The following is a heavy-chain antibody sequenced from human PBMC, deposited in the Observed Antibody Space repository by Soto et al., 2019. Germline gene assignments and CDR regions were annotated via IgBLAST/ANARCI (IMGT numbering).Heavy chain of an antibody. D-gene: IGHD5-18*01. J-gene: IGHJ4*01. V-gene: IGHV1-69*01. Sequence: QVQLVQSGAEVKKPGSSVKVSCKASGVTFSRQDMRWVRQAPGQGLEWMGGIIPIFGTPQYAEKFHDRVTITGDESTSIAYMELSSLTTEHTSVYYCATNEGRDGYSVDYLGPGTLVTFSS. CDR2: IIPIFGTP. CDR3: ATNEGRDGYSVDY. CDR1: GVTFSRQD.